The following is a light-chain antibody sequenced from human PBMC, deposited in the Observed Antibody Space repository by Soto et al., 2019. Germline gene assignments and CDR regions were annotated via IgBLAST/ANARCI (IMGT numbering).Light chain of an antibody. CDR3: QQYDNLPFS. CDR2: DAS. Sequence: DIQMSQSPSSLSASVGDRVTITCQANQDISNYLNWYQHKPGKPPQLLIYDASNLETGVPSRFSGSKSGTAFTFTITSLQPEDIATYYCQQYDNLPFSFGGGTKVEIK. CDR1: QDISNY. J-gene: IGKJ4*01. V-gene: IGKV1-33*01.